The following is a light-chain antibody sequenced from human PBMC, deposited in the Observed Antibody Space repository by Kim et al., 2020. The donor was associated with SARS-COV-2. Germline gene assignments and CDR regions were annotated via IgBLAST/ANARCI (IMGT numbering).Light chain of an antibody. CDR1: KLGDKY. CDR2: QDS. V-gene: IGLV3-1*01. J-gene: IGLJ2*01. CDR3: QAWDSSLLAV. Sequence: VSPGQTASITCSGDKLGDKYACWYQQKPGQSPVLVIYQDSKRPSGIPERFSGSNSGNTATLTISGTQAMDEADYYCQAWDSSLLAVFGGGTQLTVL.